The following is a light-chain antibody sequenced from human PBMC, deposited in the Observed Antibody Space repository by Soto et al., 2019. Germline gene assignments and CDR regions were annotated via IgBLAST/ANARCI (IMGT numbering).Light chain of an antibody. CDR1: QSVNIY. CDR3: QQYGSSPWT. V-gene: IGKV3-20*01. J-gene: IGKJ1*01. Sequence: EIVLTQSPATLSLSPGERATLSCRASQSVNIYLAWYQQKPGQAPGLLIYGASSRATGIPDRFSGSGSGTDFTLTISRLEPEDFAVYYCQQYGSSPWTFGQGTKVDIK. CDR2: GAS.